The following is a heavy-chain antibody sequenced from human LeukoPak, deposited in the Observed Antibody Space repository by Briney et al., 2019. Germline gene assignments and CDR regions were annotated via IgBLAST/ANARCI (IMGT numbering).Heavy chain of an antibody. CDR1: GFTVSSNY. D-gene: IGHD4-17*01. CDR2: IYSGGST. Sequence: GGSLRLSCAASGFTVSSNYMSWVRQAPGKGLEWVSVIYSGGSTYYADSVKGRFTISRDNSKNTLYLQMNSLRAEDTAVYYCARVLDYGDYTPQYYFDYWGQGTLVTVS. CDR3: ARVLDYGDYTPQYYFDY. V-gene: IGHV3-53*01. J-gene: IGHJ4*02.